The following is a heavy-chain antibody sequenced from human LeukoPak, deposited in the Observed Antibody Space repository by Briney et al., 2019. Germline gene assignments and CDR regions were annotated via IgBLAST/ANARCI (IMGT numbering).Heavy chain of an antibody. J-gene: IGHJ4*02. CDR1: GFSVHNFA. CDR2: ISYDGSYD. Sequence: PGGSLRLSCVASGFSVHNFAMHWARQAPGKGLEWVAVISYDGSYDKYADSVKGRFTISRDNSESTVYLQMNGLRVEDSALYYCAKRRFLESTPYYFDYWGQGTLVTVSS. D-gene: IGHD3-3*01. CDR3: AKRRFLESTPYYFDY. V-gene: IGHV3-30*04.